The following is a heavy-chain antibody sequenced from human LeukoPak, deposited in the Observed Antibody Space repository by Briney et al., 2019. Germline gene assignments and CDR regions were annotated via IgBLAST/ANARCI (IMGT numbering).Heavy chain of an antibody. CDR2: ISGSGGST. Sequence: GGSLRLSCAASGFTFSSYAMSWVRQAPGKGLEWVSAISGSGGSTYYADSVKGRFTISRDNSKNTLYLQMNSLRAEDTAVYYCAKDLPYYTYYYDGSGPPSLGAFDIWGQGTMVTVSS. J-gene: IGHJ3*02. V-gene: IGHV3-23*01. CDR3: AKDLPYYTYYYDGSGPPSLGAFDI. D-gene: IGHD3-22*01. CDR1: GFTFSSYA.